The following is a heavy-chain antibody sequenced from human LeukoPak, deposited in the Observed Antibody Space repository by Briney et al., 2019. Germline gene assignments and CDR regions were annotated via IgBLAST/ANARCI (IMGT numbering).Heavy chain of an antibody. D-gene: IGHD2-2*01. CDR2: IIPIFGTA. CDR3: PRDKLGYCSSTSCYANWFDP. CDR1: GGTFSSYA. J-gene: IGHJ5*02. Sequence: ASVKVSCKASGGTFSSYAISWVRQAPGQGLEWMGGIIPIFGTANYAQKFQGRVTITTDESTSTAYMELSSLRSEDTAVYYCPRDKLGYCSSTSCYANWFDPWGQGTLVTVSS. V-gene: IGHV1-69*05.